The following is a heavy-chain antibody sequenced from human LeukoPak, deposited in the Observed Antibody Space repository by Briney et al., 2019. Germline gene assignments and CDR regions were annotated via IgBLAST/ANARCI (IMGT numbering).Heavy chain of an antibody. CDR3: ARGYSGYDSLDAFDI. J-gene: IGHJ3*02. V-gene: IGHV3-21*01. D-gene: IGHD5-12*01. CDR2: ISSSSSYI. Sequence: PGGSLRLSCAASGFTFSSYSMNWVRQAPGKGLEWVSSISSSSSYIYYADSVKGRFTISRDNAKNSLYLQMNSLRAEDTAVYYCARGYSGYDSLDAFDIWGQGTMVTVSS. CDR1: GFTFSSYS.